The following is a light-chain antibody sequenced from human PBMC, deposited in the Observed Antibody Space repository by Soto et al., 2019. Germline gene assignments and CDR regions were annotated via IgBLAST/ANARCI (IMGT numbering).Light chain of an antibody. CDR3: QQYNSYWT. V-gene: IGKV1-5*03. Sequence: DIQMTQSPSTLSASVGDRVTITCRASQSISTWLAWYQQKPGKAPKVLIYKASNSESGVPSRFSGSGSGTEFTLTISSLQPDDFATYYCQQYNSYWTFGQGTKVEIK. CDR1: QSISTW. J-gene: IGKJ1*01. CDR2: KAS.